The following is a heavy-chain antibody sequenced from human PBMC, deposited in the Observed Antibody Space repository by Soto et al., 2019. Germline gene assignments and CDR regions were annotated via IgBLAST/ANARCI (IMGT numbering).Heavy chain of an antibody. J-gene: IGHJ4*02. D-gene: IGHD2-21*02. V-gene: IGHV4-39*01. CDR3: DGQRTTVVTQDYFDR. CDR1: GESISSSSYY. Sequence: PSETLSLTCIASGESISSSSYYWGWCPQPPGKGFEWIGSIYYSGPTYYNPSFKSRVTISIDTSKNQFSLKLSSVTVTDTAVYYCDGQRTTVVTQDYFDRWGQGALVTVSS. CDR2: IYYSGPT.